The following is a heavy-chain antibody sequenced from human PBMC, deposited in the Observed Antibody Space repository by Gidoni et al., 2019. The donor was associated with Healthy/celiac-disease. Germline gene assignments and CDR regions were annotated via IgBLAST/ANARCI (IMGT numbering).Heavy chain of an antibody. CDR3: ANETPLGAARPLDY. J-gene: IGHJ4*02. V-gene: IGHV1-2*02. CDR1: GYTFTGYY. Sequence: QVQLVQSGAEVKKPGASVKVSCKASGYTFTGYYMHGVRQAPGQGLEWMGWINPNSGGTNYAQNFQGRVTMTRDTSISTAYMELSRLRSDDTAVYYCANETPLGAARPLDYWGQGTLVTVSS. CDR2: INPNSGGT. D-gene: IGHD6-6*01.